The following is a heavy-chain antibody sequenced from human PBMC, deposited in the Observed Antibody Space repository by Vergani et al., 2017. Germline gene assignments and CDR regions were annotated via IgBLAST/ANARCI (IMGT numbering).Heavy chain of an antibody. V-gene: IGHV4-59*12. Sequence: QVQLQESGPGLVKPSETLSLTCTVSGGSISSYYWSWIRQPPGKGLEWIGYIYYSGSTNYNPSLKSRVTISVDTSKNQFSLKVSSVTAADTAVYYGAREDIVGATTRFDPWGQGTLVTVSS. CDR3: AREDIVGATTRFDP. J-gene: IGHJ5*02. CDR1: GGSISSYY. CDR2: IYYSGST. D-gene: IGHD1-26*01.